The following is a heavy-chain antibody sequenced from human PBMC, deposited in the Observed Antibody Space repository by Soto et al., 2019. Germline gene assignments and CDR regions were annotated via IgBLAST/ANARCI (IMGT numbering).Heavy chain of an antibody. Sequence: QVQLQESGPGLVKPSQTLSLTCTVSGGSISSGGYYWSWIRQHPGKGLEWIGYIYYSGSTYYNPSLKSRVTISVDTSKNQFSLKLSSVTAADTAVYYCARDSKLCFGELYAYFDYWGQGTLVTVSS. CDR3: ARDSKLCFGELYAYFDY. CDR1: GGSISSGGYY. CDR2: IYYSGST. V-gene: IGHV4-31*03. D-gene: IGHD3-10*01. J-gene: IGHJ4*02.